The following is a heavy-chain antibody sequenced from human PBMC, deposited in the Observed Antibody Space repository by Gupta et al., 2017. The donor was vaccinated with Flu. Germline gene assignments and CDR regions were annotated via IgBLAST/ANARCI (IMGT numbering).Heavy chain of an antibody. D-gene: IGHD1-7*01. CDR2: VHSNGNT. CDR1: GGSVNVFSYF. V-gene: IGHV4-31*03. Sequence: QVQLRESGPRLLKPSQTLSLTCRGSGGSVNVFSYFWSWIRQHPEKGLEWIGYVHSNGNTYYNPSLRSRLMMSIDTSKNEFSLEVTSVTAADTAMYYCARRGTYYFDFWGQGALVTVSS. CDR3: ARRGTYYFDF. J-gene: IGHJ4*02.